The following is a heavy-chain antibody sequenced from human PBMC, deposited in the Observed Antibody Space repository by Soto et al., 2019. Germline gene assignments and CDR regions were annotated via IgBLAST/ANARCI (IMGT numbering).Heavy chain of an antibody. D-gene: IGHD1-26*01. V-gene: IGHV3-23*01. CDR3: AKNQGVELVPLATVDWFDP. J-gene: IGHJ5*02. CDR2: ISGSGFKK. CDR1: GFIFENFG. Sequence: SCAASGFIFENFGMSWVRQAPGKGLEWISSISGSGFKKYYADSVKGRFTISRDNSKSTVYLELNNLSAEDTAVYHCAKNQGVELVPLATVDWFDPWGQGSVVTVSS.